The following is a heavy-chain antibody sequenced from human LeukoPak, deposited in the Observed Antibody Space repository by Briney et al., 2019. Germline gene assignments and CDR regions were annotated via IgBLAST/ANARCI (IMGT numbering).Heavy chain of an antibody. CDR3: ATQIGESTTFDY. J-gene: IGHJ4*02. CDR1: RFTFGSYA. D-gene: IGHD1-1*01. CDR2: INSGGIT. Sequence: GGSLRLSCAASRFTFGSYAMSWVRQAPGKGLGWVSTINSGGITDYADSVKGRFTISRDNSKTTLYLQMNSLRAEDTAVYYCATQIGESTTFDYWGQGTLVTVSS. V-gene: IGHV3-23*01.